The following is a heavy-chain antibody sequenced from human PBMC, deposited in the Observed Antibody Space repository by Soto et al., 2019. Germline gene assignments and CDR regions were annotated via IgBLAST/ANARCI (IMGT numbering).Heavy chain of an antibody. CDR1: GGSISSSSYY. D-gene: IGHD3-10*01. Sequence: QLQLQESGPGLVKPSETLSLTCTVSGGSISSSSYYWGWIRQPPGKGLEWIGSIYYSGSTYYNPSLQSRVPISVDTSKNQFSLQRSSVTAADTAVYYCATTYYFGSGSAYWGQGTLVTVSS. V-gene: IGHV4-39*01. J-gene: IGHJ4*02. CDR3: ATTYYFGSGSAY. CDR2: IYYSGST.